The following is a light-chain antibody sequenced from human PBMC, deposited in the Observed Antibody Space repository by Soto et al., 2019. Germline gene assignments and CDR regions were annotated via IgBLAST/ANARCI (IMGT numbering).Light chain of an antibody. Sequence: EIVLTQSPATLSSSPGERATLSCRASQSVSSYLAWYQQKPGQAPRLLIYDASNRATGIPARFSGSGSGTDFTLTISSLEPEDFAVYYCQQRSNWPPAITFGQGTRLEMK. CDR1: QSVSSY. V-gene: IGKV3-11*01. CDR3: QQRSNWPPAIT. CDR2: DAS. J-gene: IGKJ5*01.